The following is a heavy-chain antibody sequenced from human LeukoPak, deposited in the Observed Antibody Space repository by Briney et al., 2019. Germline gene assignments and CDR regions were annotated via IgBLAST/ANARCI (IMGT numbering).Heavy chain of an antibody. D-gene: IGHD3-3*01. CDR1: GGSISSYY. CDR3: ARHTIFGVVIIFDY. V-gene: IGHV4-59*08. Sequence: SETLSLTCTVSGGSISSYYWSWIRKPPAQGQELTGYIYYSGSTNYNHSLKSRFTISVDTSKNQFSLKLSYVTAADTAVYYCARHTIFGVVIIFDYWGQGTQVTVSS. CDR2: IYYSGST. J-gene: IGHJ4*02.